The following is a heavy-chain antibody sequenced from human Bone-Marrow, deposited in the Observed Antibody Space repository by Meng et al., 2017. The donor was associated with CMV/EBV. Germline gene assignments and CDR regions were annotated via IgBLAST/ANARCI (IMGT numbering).Heavy chain of an antibody. V-gene: IGHV1-2*02. CDR3: ARDLSSWDPDY. J-gene: IGHJ4*02. CDR1: GGTCSRYA. Sequence: SCKASGGTCSRYAISWVRQAPGQGLEWMGWINPNSGGTNYAQKFQGRVTMTRDTSISTAYMELSRLRSDDTAVYYCARDLSSWDPDYWGQGTLVTVSS. CDR2: INPNSGGT. D-gene: IGHD6-13*01.